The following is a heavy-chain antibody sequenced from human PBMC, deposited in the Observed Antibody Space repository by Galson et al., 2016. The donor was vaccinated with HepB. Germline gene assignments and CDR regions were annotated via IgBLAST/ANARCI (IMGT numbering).Heavy chain of an antibody. J-gene: IGHJ4*02. CDR1: GESLSGYY. CDR3: EQEGVEDSSGWQFDY. D-gene: IGHD6-19*01. Sequence: SETLSLTCGVYGESLSGYYWTWIRQPPGKGLEWIGEIYRSGVTKYNPSLKTRVTISLDTSKKQFSLKLRSVTAADTAVYYCEQEGVEDSSGWQFDYWGQGALVTVSS. CDR2: IYRSGVT. V-gene: IGHV4-34*01.